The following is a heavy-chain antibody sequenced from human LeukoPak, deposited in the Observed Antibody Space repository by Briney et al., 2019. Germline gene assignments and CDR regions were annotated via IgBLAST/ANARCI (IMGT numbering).Heavy chain of an antibody. V-gene: IGHV1-46*03. CDR2: INPSGGST. CDR3: GRDRPWSSCAFDI. CDR1: GYTYTSDN. D-gene: IGHD6-6*01. Sequence: ASVKVSCKASGYTYTSDNMHWVRQAPGQGLEWMGIINPSGGSTSYAQKFQGRVTMTRDTSTSTVYMELSSLRSEDTAGFYCGRDRPWSSCAFDIWGQGTIVTVSS. J-gene: IGHJ3*02.